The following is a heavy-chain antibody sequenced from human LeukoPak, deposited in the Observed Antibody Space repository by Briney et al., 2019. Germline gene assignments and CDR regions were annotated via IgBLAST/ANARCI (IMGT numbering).Heavy chain of an antibody. J-gene: IGHJ6*02. CDR2: ITSSSSSM. CDR3: TRDNASGMDV. CDR1: GFTFSSYR. Sequence: GGSLRLSCAASGFTFSSYRMHWVRQAPGKGLEWVSSITSSSSSMSYADSVEGRFTISRDNAKNSLYLQMNSLRAEDTAVYYCTRDNASGMDVWGQGTTVTVSS. V-gene: IGHV3-21*04.